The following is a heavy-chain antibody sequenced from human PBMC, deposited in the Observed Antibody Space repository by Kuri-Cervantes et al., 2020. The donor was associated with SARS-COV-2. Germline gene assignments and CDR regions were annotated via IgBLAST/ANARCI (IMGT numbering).Heavy chain of an antibody. V-gene: IGHV3-30-3*01. Sequence: LSLTCAASGFTFSSYAMHWVRQAPGKGLEWVAVISYDGSNKYYADSVKGRFTISRDNSKNTLYLQMNSLRAEDTAVYYCTTSITGTPFDYWGQGTLVTVSS. CDR1: GFTFSSYA. CDR3: TTSITGTPFDY. D-gene: IGHD1-20*01. CDR2: ISYDGSNK. J-gene: IGHJ4*02.